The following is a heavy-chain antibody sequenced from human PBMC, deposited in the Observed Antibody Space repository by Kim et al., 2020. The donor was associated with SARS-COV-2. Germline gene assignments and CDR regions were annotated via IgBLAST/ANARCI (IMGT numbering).Heavy chain of an antibody. J-gene: IGHJ6*02. V-gene: IGHV3-73*01. CDR2: IRSKLNSYAT. CDR3: TRYGPEGQPDYSAMDV. Sequence: GGSLRLSCAASGFTFSDSAIHWVRQASGQGLEWVGLIRSKLNSYATEYGESVKGRFTISRDESKNTAFLQMNSLRTEDTAVYYCTRYGPEGQPDYSAMDVWGQGTTVTVSS. CDR1: GFTFSDSA. D-gene: IGHD3-10*01.